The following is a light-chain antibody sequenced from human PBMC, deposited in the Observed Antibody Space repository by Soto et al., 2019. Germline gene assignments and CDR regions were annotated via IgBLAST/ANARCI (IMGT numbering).Light chain of an antibody. CDR2: SND. J-gene: IGLJ1*01. CDR1: SSKIGSNT. Sequence: QSVLTQPPSASGTPGQRVTISCSGSSSKIGSNTVNWYQQLPGTAPNLLIYSNDQRPSGVPDRFSGSKSGTSASLAISGLQSEDEADYCCAAWDDSLIGYVFGTGTKVTVL. CDR3: AAWDDSLIGYV. V-gene: IGLV1-44*01.